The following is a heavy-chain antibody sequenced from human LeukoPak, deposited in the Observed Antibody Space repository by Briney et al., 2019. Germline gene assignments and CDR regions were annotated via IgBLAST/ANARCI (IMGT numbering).Heavy chain of an antibody. V-gene: IGHV3-74*01. Sequence: PGGSLRLSCAASGFTFSSYWMHWVRQAPGKGLVWVSRINSDGSSTNYADSVKGRFTISRDNAKNTLYLQMNSLRAEDTAVYYCARVLVVRGKDYYYGMDVWGQGTTVTVSS. J-gene: IGHJ6*02. CDR3: ARVLVVRGKDYYYGMDV. D-gene: IGHD3-10*01. CDR2: INSDGSST. CDR1: GFTFSSYW.